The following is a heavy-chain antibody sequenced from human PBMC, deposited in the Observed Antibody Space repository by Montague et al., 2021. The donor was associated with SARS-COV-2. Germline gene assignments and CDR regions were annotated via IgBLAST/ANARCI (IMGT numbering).Heavy chain of an antibody. CDR2: SDHSGIT. D-gene: IGHD4/OR15-4a*01. J-gene: IGHJ4*02. CDR3: ARVISAVAGANFYFDY. CDR1: GGSISSGSY. Sequence: SETLSLTCTVSGGSISSGSYWGWIRQPPGKRLEWIGTSDHSGITYYSPSLKSRVTISLDTSKNQFSLNLDSVTASDTAMYYCARVISAVAGANFYFDYWGQGTLVTVSS. V-gene: IGHV4-38-2*02.